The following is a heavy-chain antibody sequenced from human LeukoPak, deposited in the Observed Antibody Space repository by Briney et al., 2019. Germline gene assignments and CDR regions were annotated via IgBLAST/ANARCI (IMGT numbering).Heavy chain of an antibody. CDR3: AKETYYDFWSGYYFDY. J-gene: IGHJ4*02. Sequence: GGSLRLSCAASGFTFSSYAMSWVRQAPGKGLKWVSAISGSGGSTYYADSVKGRFTISRDNSKNTLYLQMNSLRAEDTAVYYCAKETYYDFWSGYYFDYWGQGTLVTVSS. V-gene: IGHV3-23*01. CDR1: GFTFSSYA. CDR2: ISGSGGST. D-gene: IGHD3-3*01.